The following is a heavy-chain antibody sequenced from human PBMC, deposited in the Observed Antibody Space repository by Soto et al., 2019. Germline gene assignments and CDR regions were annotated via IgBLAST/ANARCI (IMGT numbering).Heavy chain of an antibody. Sequence: QVQLVQSGGGLVEPGGSLRLSYAASGFKFSDYHMTWIRQAQGKGLEWISYISSSGTYTTYTDSVKGRFTVSRDNAKSSLYLQMNSLRGEDTAVYYCACVAPTIFGAQFHHNLVDVWGQGNTVTVAS. CDR3: ACVAPTIFGAQFHHNLVDV. CDR1: GFKFSDYH. D-gene: IGHD3-3*01. V-gene: IGHV3-11*06. CDR2: ISSSGTYT. J-gene: IGHJ6*02.